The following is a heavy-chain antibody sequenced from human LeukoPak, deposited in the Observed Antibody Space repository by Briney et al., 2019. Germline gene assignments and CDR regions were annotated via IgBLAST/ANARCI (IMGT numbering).Heavy chain of an antibody. D-gene: IGHD3-10*02. J-gene: IGHJ6*04. CDR1: GFTFSDYW. Sequence: GGSLRLSCAASGFTFSDYWMTWVRQTPGKGLERVANINNHGSETYYVESGRGRFTISRDNAKNSLYLQMNSLRAEDTAVYYCAELGITMIGGVWGKGTTVTISS. CDR2: INNHGSET. V-gene: IGHV3-7*01. CDR3: AELGITMIGGV.